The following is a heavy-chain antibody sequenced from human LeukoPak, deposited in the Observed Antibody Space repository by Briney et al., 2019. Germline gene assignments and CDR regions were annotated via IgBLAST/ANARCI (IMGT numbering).Heavy chain of an antibody. J-gene: IGHJ4*02. CDR2: IYYSGST. CDR3: ASGDSSGYYYFDY. Sequence: SQTLSLTCTVSVGAISSGGYYWSWIRQHPGKGLEWIGYIYYSGSTYYNPSLKSRVTISVDTSKNQFSLTLRSVTAADTAVYYCASGDSSGYYYFDYWGQGTLVTVSS. V-gene: IGHV4-31*03. CDR1: VGAISSGGYY. D-gene: IGHD3-22*01.